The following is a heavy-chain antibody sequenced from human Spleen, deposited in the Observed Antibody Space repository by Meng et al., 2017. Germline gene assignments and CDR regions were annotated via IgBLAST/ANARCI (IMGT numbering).Heavy chain of an antibody. D-gene: IGHD3-10*01. Sequence: SETLSLTCTVSGGSVSSGSYYWSWIRQPPGKGLEWIGYIYYSGSTNYNPSLKSRVTISVDTSKNQFSLKLSSVTAADTAVYYCAREGGARITTTEGYFQHWGQGTLVTVSS. V-gene: IGHV4-61*01. J-gene: IGHJ1*01. CDR2: IYYSGST. CDR3: AREGGARITTTEGYFQH. CDR1: GGSVSSGSYY.